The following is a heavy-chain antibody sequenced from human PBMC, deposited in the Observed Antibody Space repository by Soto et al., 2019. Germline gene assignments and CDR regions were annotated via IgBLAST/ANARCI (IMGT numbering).Heavy chain of an antibody. Sequence: SETLSLTCTVSGGSISSGGYYWSWIRQHPGKGLEWIGYVYYSGSTYYNPSLKSRVTISVDTSKNQFSLKLSSVTAADTAVYYCARDTAMNYDSSGYPGGDYYYGMDVCGQGTTVTVSS. V-gene: IGHV4-31*03. CDR2: VYYSGST. J-gene: IGHJ6*02. D-gene: IGHD3-22*01. CDR3: ARDTAMNYDSSGYPGGDYYYGMDV. CDR1: GGSISSGGYY.